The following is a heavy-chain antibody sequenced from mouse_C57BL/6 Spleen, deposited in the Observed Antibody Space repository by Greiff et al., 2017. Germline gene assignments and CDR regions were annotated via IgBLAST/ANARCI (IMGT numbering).Heavy chain of an antibody. V-gene: IGHV1-15*01. D-gene: IGHD2-4*01. Sequence: QVQLQQSGAELVRPGASVTLSCKASGYTFTDYEMHWVKQTPVHGLEWIGAIDPETGGTAYNQKFKGKAILTADKSSSTAYMVLRSLTSEDSAVYYCTRRGLQAWVAYWGQGTLVTVSA. CDR1: GYTFTDYE. CDR2: IDPETGGT. CDR3: TRRGLQAWVAY. J-gene: IGHJ3*01.